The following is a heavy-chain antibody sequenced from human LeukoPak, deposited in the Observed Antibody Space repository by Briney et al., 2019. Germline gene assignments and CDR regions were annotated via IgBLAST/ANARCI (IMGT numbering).Heavy chain of an antibody. CDR2: ISSSGSTI. V-gene: IGHV3-48*01. D-gene: IGHD2-15*01. Sequence: GGSLRLSCAASGFPLSSYSINWVRQAPGKGLEWVSYISSSGSTIYYVDSVKGRFTVSRDNAKNSLFLQMNSPRAEDTAVYYCVRVKGSYFDYWGQGALVTVSS. J-gene: IGHJ4*02. CDR3: VRVKGSYFDY. CDR1: GFPLSSYS.